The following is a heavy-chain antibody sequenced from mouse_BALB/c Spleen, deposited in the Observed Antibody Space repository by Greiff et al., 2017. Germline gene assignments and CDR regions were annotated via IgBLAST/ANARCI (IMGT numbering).Heavy chain of an antibody. D-gene: IGHD2-4*01. CDR1: GYTFTSYV. CDR3: AREDDYDEDWYFDV. V-gene: IGHV1-14*01. J-gene: IGHJ1*01. CDR2: INPYNDGT. Sequence: EVQVVESGPELVKPGASVKMSCKASGYTFTSYVMHWVKQKPGQGLEWIGYINPYNDGTKYNEKFKGKATLTSDKSSSTAYMELSSLTSEDSAVYYCAREDDYDEDWYFDVWGAGTTVTVSS.